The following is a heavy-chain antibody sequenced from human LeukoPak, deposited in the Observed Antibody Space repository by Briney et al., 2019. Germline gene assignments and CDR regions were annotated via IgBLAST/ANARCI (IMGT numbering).Heavy chain of an antibody. Sequence: SETLSLTCAVYGGSFSGYYWSWIRQPPGKGLEWIGYIYYSGSTNYNPSLKSRVTISVDTSKNQFSLKLSSVTAADTAVYYCARAPYYYDSSGYYSTRGAFDIWGQGTMVTVSS. D-gene: IGHD3-22*01. V-gene: IGHV4-59*01. J-gene: IGHJ3*02. CDR2: IYYSGST. CDR1: GGSFSGYY. CDR3: ARAPYYYDSSGYYSTRGAFDI.